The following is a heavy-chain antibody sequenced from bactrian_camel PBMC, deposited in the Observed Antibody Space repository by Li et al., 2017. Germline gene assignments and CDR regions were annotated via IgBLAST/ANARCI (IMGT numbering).Heavy chain of an antibody. CDR2: IYTGDLST. J-gene: IGHJ4*01. Sequence: DVQLVESGGGLVQPGGSLRLSCATSGFKLGYVFVSWVRQAPGKGLEWVPAIYTGDLSTYYADSVKGRFTIPKNNAKNMVDLEMNGLKADDTGMYYCAPVIEWPSDVASGYWGQGTQVTVS. CDR3: APVIEWPSDVASGY. D-gene: IGHD2*01. V-gene: IGHV3S19*01. CDR1: GFKLGYVF.